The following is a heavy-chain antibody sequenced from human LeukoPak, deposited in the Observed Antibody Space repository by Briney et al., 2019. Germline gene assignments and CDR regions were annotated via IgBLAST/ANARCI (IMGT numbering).Heavy chain of an antibody. CDR1: GGSFSGYY. CDR3: ARSEGVEPGRFYFDY. Sequence: SETLSLTCAVYGGSFSGYYWSWIRQPPGKGLEWIGEINHSGSTNYNPSFKSRVTISVDTSKNQFSLKLSSVTAADTAVYYCARSEGVEPGRFYFDYWGQGTLVTVSS. D-gene: IGHD3-3*01. CDR2: INHSGST. V-gene: IGHV4-34*01. J-gene: IGHJ4*02.